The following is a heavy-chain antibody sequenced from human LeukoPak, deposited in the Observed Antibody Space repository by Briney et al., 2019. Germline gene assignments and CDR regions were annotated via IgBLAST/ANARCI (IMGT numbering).Heavy chain of an antibody. CDR1: GYTFTSYY. J-gene: IGHJ6*02. CDR2: IIPIFGTA. V-gene: IGHV1-69*13. CDR3: ARGNYDFWSGYYTPLFNYYGMDV. Sequence: SVKVSCKASGYTFTSYYMHWVRQAPGQGLEWMGGIIPIFGTANYAQKFQGRVTITADESTSTAYMELSSLRSEDTAVYYCARGNYDFWSGYYTPLFNYYGMDVWGQGTTVTVSS. D-gene: IGHD3-3*01.